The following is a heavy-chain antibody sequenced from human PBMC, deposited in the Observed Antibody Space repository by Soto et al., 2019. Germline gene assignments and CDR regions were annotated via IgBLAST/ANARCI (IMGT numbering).Heavy chain of an antibody. D-gene: IGHD3-3*02. CDR1: GYTFLTYD. Sequence: ASVKVSCKASGYTFLTYDISWVRQAPGQGLEWMGWISTKNGHTNYSQNLQGRATMTTDTSTNTAYLELRNLSSDDTAVYFGARDHFPWFDPWGQGTLVTVSS. V-gene: IGHV1-18*01. J-gene: IGHJ5*02. CDR3: ARDHFPWFDP. CDR2: ISTKNGHT.